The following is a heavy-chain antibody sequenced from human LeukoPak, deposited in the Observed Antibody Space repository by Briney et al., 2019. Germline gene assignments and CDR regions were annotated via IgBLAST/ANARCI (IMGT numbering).Heavy chain of an antibody. CDR2: INPNSGGT. D-gene: IGHD4-23*01. Sequence: ASVKVSCKSSGYTFTGYYMHWVRQAPGQGLEWMGWINPNSGGTNYAQKFQARVTMTRDTSISTAYMELSGLRSDDTAVYYCARGATVVTPVDYYYYMDVWGKGTTVTVSS. J-gene: IGHJ6*03. CDR1: GYTFTGYY. CDR3: ARGATVVTPVDYYYYMDV. V-gene: IGHV1-2*02.